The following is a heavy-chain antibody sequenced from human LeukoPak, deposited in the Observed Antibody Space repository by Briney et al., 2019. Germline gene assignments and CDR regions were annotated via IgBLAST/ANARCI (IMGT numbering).Heavy chain of an antibody. D-gene: IGHD2-15*01. J-gene: IGHJ4*02. Sequence: GGSLRLSCAASGFPFSTYWMHWVRQAPGKALVWVSRINSDGSSTTYADSVKGRFTISRDNAKNTLYLQMNSLRAEDTAVYYCAKSRRAYCSGGSCFGLWDYWGQGTLVTVSS. CDR2: INSDGSST. CDR1: GFPFSTYW. V-gene: IGHV3-74*01. CDR3: AKSRRAYCSGGSCFGLWDY.